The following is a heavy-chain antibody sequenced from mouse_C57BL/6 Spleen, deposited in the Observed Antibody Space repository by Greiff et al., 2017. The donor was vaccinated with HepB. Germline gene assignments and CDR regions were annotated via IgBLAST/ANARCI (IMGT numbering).Heavy chain of an antibody. D-gene: IGHD2-5*01. V-gene: IGHV5-4*01. J-gene: IGHJ3*01. CDR3: ARDSNYERFAY. Sequence: EVMLVESGGGLVKPGGSLKLSCAASGFTFSSYAMSWVRQTPEKRLEWVATISDGGSYTYYPDNVKGRFTISRDNAKNNLYLQMSHLKSEDTAMYYCARDSNYERFAYWGQGTLVTVSA. CDR1: GFTFSSYA. CDR2: ISDGGSYT.